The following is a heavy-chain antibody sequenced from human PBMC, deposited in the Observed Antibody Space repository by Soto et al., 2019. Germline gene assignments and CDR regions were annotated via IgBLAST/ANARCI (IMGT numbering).Heavy chain of an antibody. J-gene: IGHJ6*02. CDR1: GYTFTSYA. CDR3: ARAAPLVYYYYGMDV. V-gene: IGHV1-3*01. CDR2: INAGNGNT. Sequence: ASVKVSCKASGYTFTSYAMHWVRQAPGQRLEWMGWINAGNGNTKYSQKFQGRVTITRDTSASTAYMELSSLRSEDTAVYYCARAAPLVYYYYGMDVWGQGTTVTVSS.